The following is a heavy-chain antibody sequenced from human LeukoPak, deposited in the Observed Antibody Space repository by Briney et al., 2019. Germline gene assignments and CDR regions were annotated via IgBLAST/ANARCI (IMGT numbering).Heavy chain of an antibody. Sequence: GASVKVSCKSSGFTFTSSTIQWVRHARGQRLEWIGWIVVGSGNTNYAQKFQVRVIITRDMSTTTVYMELRSLRSEDTAVYYCAGTPWFGELTLDYWGQGTLVTVSS. V-gene: IGHV1-58*02. J-gene: IGHJ4*02. CDR1: GFTFTSST. CDR2: IVVGSGNT. D-gene: IGHD3-10*01. CDR3: AGTPWFGELTLDY.